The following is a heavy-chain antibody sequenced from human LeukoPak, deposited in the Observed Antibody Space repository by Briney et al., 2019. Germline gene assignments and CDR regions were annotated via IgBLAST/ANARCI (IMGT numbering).Heavy chain of an antibody. CDR1: GGSISSSSYY. CDR2: IYYSGSS. Sequence: SETLSLTCSVFGGSISSSSYYWGWIRQPPGKGLEWIGGIYYSGSSYYNPSLKSRVTISVDTSKNQFSLKLTSVTAADTAVYYCARRDCTSTTCYAGSYYFDYWGQGTLVTVSS. J-gene: IGHJ4*02. CDR3: ARRDCTSTTCYAGSYYFDY. D-gene: IGHD2-2*01. V-gene: IGHV4-39*01.